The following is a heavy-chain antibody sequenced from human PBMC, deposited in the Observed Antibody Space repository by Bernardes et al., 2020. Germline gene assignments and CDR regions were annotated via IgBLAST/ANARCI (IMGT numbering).Heavy chain of an antibody. D-gene: IGHD2-15*01. Sequence: GGSLRLSCAVSGFTFSAYVMNWVRQAPGKGLEWVSGITDSGSTTFYADSVKGRFTISRDNSKNTLYLLMNSLRDEDTAVYYCAKDRWPTKVANFDYWGQGTLVTVSS. J-gene: IGHJ4*02. CDR2: ITDSGSTT. CDR1: GFTFSAYV. V-gene: IGHV3-23*01. CDR3: AKDRWPTKVANFDY.